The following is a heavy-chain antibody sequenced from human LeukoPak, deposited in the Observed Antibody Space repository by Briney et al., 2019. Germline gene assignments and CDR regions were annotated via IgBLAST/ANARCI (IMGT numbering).Heavy chain of an antibody. CDR1: GFTFSSYS. D-gene: IGHD3-3*01. V-gene: IGHV3-21*01. Sequence: GGSLRLSCAASGFTFSSYSMNWVRQAPGKGLEWVSSISSSSSYIYYADSVKGRFTISRDNAKNSLYLQMNSLRAEDTAVYYCARVSWSGDRSLDYWGQGTLVTVSS. CDR3: ARVSWSGDRSLDY. J-gene: IGHJ4*02. CDR2: ISSSSSYI.